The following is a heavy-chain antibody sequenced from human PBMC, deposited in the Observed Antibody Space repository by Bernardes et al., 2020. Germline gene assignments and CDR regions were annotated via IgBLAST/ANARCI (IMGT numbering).Heavy chain of an antibody. Sequence: SETLSLTCTVSGGSISSYYWSWIRQPPGKGLEWIGYIYYSGSTNYNPSLKSRVTISVDTSKNQFSLKLSSVTAADTAVYYCARYGWGQEGAPSDSGFLFDYWGQGTLVTVSS. D-gene: IGHD2-2*03. J-gene: IGHJ4*02. CDR1: GGSISSYY. CDR3: ARYGWGQEGAPSDSGFLFDY. CDR2: IYYSGST. V-gene: IGHV4-59*01.